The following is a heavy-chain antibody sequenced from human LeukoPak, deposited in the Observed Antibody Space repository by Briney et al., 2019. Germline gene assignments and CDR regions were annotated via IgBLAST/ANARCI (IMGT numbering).Heavy chain of an antibody. CDR1: GGSISSYY. J-gene: IGHJ4*02. V-gene: IGHV4-59*01. Sequence: SETLSLTCTVSGGSISSYYWSWLRQPPGKGLEWIGYIYYSGSTNYNPSLKSRVTISVDTSKNQFSLKLSSVTAADTAVYYCARDYYDSSGFDYWGQGTLVTVSS. D-gene: IGHD3-22*01. CDR2: IYYSGST. CDR3: ARDYYDSSGFDY.